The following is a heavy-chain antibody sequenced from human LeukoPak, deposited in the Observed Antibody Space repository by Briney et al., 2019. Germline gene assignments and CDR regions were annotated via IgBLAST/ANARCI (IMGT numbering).Heavy chain of an antibody. CDR1: GFSFSNYW. CDR2: MKQDGGAR. CDR3: ARDVVGSLDY. J-gene: IGHJ4*02. D-gene: IGHD2-15*01. Sequence: PGGSLRLSCAGSGFSFSNYWMAWARQAPGKGPEWVANMKQDGGARHYADSVKGRFTISRDNAQNSVYLQMNSLRAEDTAVYYCARDVVGSLDYWGLGTLVTVSS. V-gene: IGHV3-7*01.